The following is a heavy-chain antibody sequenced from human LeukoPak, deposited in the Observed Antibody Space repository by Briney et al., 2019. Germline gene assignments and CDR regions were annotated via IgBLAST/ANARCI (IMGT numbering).Heavy chain of an antibody. CDR2: IYYSGNT. CDR3: ARSVVPAAMGGNWYFDL. J-gene: IGHJ2*01. D-gene: IGHD2-2*01. CDR1: GGSISSSSYY. V-gene: IGHV4-39*01. Sequence: SETLSLTCTVSGGSISSSSYYWGWIRQPPGKGLEWIGSIYYSGNTYYNLSLKSRATVSVDTSKNQFSLKLSSVTAADTAVYYCARSVVPAAMGGNWYFDLWGRGTLVTVSS.